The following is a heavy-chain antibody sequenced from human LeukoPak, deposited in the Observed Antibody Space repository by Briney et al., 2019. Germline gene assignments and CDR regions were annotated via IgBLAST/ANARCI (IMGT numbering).Heavy chain of an antibody. J-gene: IGHJ1*01. CDR1: GYTFSNYG. CDR2: SSPYNGKT. V-gene: IGHV1-18*01. CDR3: ARGLLTFGGVIGGPQALEYFQH. D-gene: IGHD3-16*02. Sequence: GASVKVSCKASGYTFSNYGISWVRQAPGQGLEWMGWSSPYNGKTNYAQKLQGRVTMTTDTSTSTAYMELSSLRSDDTAMYYCARGLLTFGGVIGGPQALEYFQHWGQGTLVTVSS.